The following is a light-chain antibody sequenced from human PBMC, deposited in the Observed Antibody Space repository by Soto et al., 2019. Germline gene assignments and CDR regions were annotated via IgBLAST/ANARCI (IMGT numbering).Light chain of an antibody. CDR3: QQYGSSQT. V-gene: IGKV3-20*01. J-gene: IGKJ1*01. CDR1: QSVSSSY. Sequence: EIVLTQSPGTLPFSPGERATLSCRASQSVSSSYLAWYQQKPGQAPRLLIYSTSNRATGIPDRFSGSGSGTDFTPTISGLEPEDFAVYYCQQYGSSQTFGQGTKVDIK. CDR2: STS.